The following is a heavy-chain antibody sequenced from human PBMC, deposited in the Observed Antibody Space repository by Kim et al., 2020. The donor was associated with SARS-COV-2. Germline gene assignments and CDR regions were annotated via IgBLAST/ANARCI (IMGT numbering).Heavy chain of an antibody. J-gene: IGHJ6*02. CDR1: GYIFTSSW. D-gene: IGHD6-19*01. Sequence: GESLKISCKGSGYIFTSSWIGWVRQMPGKGLEWMGIIYPGDSDTRYRPSFQGQVTISADKSISTTYLQWSSLKASDSAMYYCARPLPNSSGMDVWGQGTTATVSS. CDR3: ARPLPNSSGMDV. CDR2: IYPGDSDT. V-gene: IGHV5-51*01.